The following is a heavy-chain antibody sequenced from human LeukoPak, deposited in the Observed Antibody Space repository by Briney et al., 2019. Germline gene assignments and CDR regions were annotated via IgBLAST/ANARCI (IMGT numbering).Heavy chain of an antibody. CDR2: IYYSGST. CDR3: AAGDSSGYYNFDY. D-gene: IGHD3-22*01. CDR1: GGSISSYY. Sequence: PSETLSLTCTVSGGSISSYYWSWIRQPPGKGLEWIGYIYYSGSTNYNPSLKSRVTISVDTSKNQFSLKLSSVTAADTAVYCCAAGDSSGYYNFDYWGQGTLVTVSS. V-gene: IGHV4-59*08. J-gene: IGHJ4*02.